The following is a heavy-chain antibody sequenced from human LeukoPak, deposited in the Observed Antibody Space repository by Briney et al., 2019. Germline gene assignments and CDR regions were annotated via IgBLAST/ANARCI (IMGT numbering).Heavy chain of an antibody. CDR3: ARFRRDGYNAGANFDY. Sequence: NPSETLSLTCTVSGGSISSYYWSWIRQPPGKGLEWIGYIYYSGSTNYNPSLKSRVTISVDTSKNQFSLKLSSVTAADTAVYYCARFRRDGYNAGANFDYWGQGTLVTVSS. V-gene: IGHV4-59*08. CDR1: GGSISSYY. J-gene: IGHJ4*02. D-gene: IGHD5-24*01. CDR2: IYYSGST.